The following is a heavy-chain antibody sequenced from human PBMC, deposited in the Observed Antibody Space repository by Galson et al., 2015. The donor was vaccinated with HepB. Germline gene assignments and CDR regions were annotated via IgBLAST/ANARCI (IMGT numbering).Heavy chain of an antibody. CDR2: ISYDESQK. CDR3: AREERRGASYYLDS. D-gene: IGHD1-1*01. J-gene: IGHJ4*02. V-gene: IGHV3-30*14. CDR1: GFMFDTYA. Sequence: SLRLSCAASGFMFDTYAMHRVRQAPGKGLEWVAIISYDESQKYYADSVKGRFTISRDNSKNTLFLHMKNLRLDDTAVYYCAREERRGASYYLDSWGQGTLVTVSA.